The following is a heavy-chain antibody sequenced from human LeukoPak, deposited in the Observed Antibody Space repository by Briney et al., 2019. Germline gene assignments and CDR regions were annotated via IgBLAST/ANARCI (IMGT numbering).Heavy chain of an antibody. CDR3: ARVGNGYNYY. CDR1: GFTFSSYS. J-gene: IGHJ4*02. Sequence: GGSLRLSCAASGFTFSSYSMNWVRQAPGKGLEWVSSISSSSSYIYYADSVKGRFTISRDNAKNSLYLQMNSLGAEDTAVYYCARVGNGYNYYWGQGTLVTVSS. CDR2: ISSSSSYI. V-gene: IGHV3-21*01. D-gene: IGHD5-24*01.